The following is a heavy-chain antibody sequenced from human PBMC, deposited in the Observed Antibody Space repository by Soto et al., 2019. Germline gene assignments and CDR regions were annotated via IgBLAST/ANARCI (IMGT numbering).Heavy chain of an antibody. CDR3: ARDFFDSSDYTTNWFDP. D-gene: IGHD3-22*01. V-gene: IGHV4-39*01. CDR2: IYHTGNA. CDR1: GDSISNSPFY. J-gene: IGHJ5*02. Sequence: SETLSVTCSVSGDSISNSPFYWAWIRQPPGEGLEWIGSIYHTGNAYYNPSLKSRVTISVDTSKNQFSLKLTSVTAADAALYYCARDFFDSSDYTTNWFDPWGQGTLVSVSS.